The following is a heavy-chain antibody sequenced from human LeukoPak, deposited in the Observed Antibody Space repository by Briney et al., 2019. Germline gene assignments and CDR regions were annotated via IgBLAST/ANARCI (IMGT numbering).Heavy chain of an antibody. Sequence: GGSLRLSCAASGFTVSSNYMSWVRQAPGKGLEWVSAISGSGGSTYYADSVRGRFTISRDNSKNALYLQMNSLRAEDTALYYCARQVGPDYWGQGTLVTVSS. CDR3: ARQVGPDY. CDR1: GFTVSSNY. J-gene: IGHJ4*02. D-gene: IGHD1-26*01. V-gene: IGHV3-23*01. CDR2: ISGSGGST.